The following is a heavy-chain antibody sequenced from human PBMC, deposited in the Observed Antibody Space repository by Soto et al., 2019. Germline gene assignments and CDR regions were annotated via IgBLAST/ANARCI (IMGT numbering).Heavy chain of an antibody. CDR3: ARADTAMTTPFDY. J-gene: IGHJ4*02. CDR1: GGSISNFY. V-gene: IGHV4-59*12. Sequence: QVQLQESGPGLVKPPETLSLTCTVSGGSISNFYWSWIRQPPGKGLEWIGYVDYGGTANYNPSLKRRVSMSVDTSKNQLSLKVTSVTAADTAMYYCARADTAMTTPFDYWGQGTLVTVSS. D-gene: IGHD5-18*01. CDR2: VDYGGTA.